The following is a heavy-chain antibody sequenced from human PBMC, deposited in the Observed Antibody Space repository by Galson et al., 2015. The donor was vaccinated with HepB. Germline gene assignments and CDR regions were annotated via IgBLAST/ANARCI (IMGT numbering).Heavy chain of an antibody. CDR1: GFTFSSYS. J-gene: IGHJ6*02. V-gene: IGHV3-21*01. CDR2: ISSSSSYI. Sequence: SLRLSCAASGFTFSSYSMNWVRQAPGKGLEWVSSISSSSSYIYYADSVKGRFTISRDNAKNSLYLQMNSLRAEDTAVYYCATDRSRYCSGGSCYSGDYYYYYGMDVWGQGTTVTVSS. CDR3: ATDRSRYCSGGSCYSGDYYYYYGMDV. D-gene: IGHD2-15*01.